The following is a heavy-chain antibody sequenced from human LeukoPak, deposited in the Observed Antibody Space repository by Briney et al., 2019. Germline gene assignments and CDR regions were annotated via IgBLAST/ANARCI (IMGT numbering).Heavy chain of an antibody. Sequence: ASVKVSCKGTGCTFSSYAISWVRQAPGQGPEWMGRIIPIFGTANYAQKFRGRVTINTDESTSTAYMELSSLRSEDTAVYYCARAVIVATIIDYYYYMDVWGKGTTVTVSS. D-gene: IGHD5-12*01. CDR1: GCTFSSYA. V-gene: IGHV1-69*05. CDR2: IIPIFGTA. J-gene: IGHJ6*03. CDR3: ARAVIVATIIDYYYYMDV.